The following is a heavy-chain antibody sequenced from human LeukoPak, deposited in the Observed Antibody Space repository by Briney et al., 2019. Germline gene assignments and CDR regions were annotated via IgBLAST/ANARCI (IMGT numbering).Heavy chain of an antibody. CDR3: ARGVYDSSGYYYFDY. J-gene: IGHJ4*02. D-gene: IGHD3-22*01. CDR2: IIPIFGTA. CDR1: GGTFRSYA. Sequence: SVKVSCKASGGTFRSYAISWVRQAPGQGLEWMGGIIPIFGTANYAQKFQGRVTITADESTSTAYMELSSLRSEDTAVYYCARGVYDSSGYYYFDYWGQGTLVTVSS. V-gene: IGHV1-69*01.